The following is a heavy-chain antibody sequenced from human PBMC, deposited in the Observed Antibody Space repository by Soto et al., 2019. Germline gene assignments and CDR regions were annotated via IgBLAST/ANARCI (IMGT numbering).Heavy chain of an antibody. V-gene: IGHV4-34*01. Sequence: QVQLQQWGAGLVKTSETLSLTCAVYGGSLRGYNWTWIRQGPGKGLEWIGEINHSGDTNYDSSLKSRVYISGVRTKNHFSLVPCSVTGADAAVYYCARARRRCQFWNGYECKGPYGLEVWGQGITVNVTS. J-gene: IGHJ6*01. D-gene: IGHD3-3*01. CDR1: GGSLRGYN. CDR2: INHSGDT. CDR3: ARARRRCQFWNGYECKGPYGLEV.